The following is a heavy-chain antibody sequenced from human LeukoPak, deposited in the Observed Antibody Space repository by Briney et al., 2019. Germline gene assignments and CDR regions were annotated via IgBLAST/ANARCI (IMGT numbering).Heavy chain of an antibody. D-gene: IGHD6-6*01. CDR2: ISYDGSNK. CDR1: GFTFSSYA. CDR3: ARDQPRPRYYFDY. Sequence: GGSLRLSCAASGFTFSSYAMHWVRQAPGKGLEWVAVISYDGSNKYYADSVKGRFTISRDNSKNTLYLQMNSLRAEDTAVYYCARDQPRPRYYFDYWGQGTLVTFAS. V-gene: IGHV3-30-3*01. J-gene: IGHJ4*02.